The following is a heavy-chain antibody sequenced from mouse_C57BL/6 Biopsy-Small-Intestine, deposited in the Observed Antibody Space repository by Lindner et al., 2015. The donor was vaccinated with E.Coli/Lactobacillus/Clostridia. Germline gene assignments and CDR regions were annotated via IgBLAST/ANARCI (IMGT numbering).Heavy chain of an antibody. V-gene: IGHV1-84*02. Sequence: SVKVSCKASGFIFADYPMHWVRQAPGQRLEWMGWINLGNGNTKYSQKFQGRVTITRDTSATTAYMELSSLRSEDTAVYYCARNFFAAFDNWGQGTMVTVSS. J-gene: IGHJ1*01. CDR1: GFIFADYP. CDR2: INLGNGNT. CDR3: ARNFFAAFDN.